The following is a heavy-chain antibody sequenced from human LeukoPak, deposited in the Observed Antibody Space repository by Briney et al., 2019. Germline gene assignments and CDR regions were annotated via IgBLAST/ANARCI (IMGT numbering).Heavy chain of an antibody. CDR3: ARSLRVTTYYFDY. V-gene: IGHV4-31*03. CDR1: GGSISSGGYY. D-gene: IGHD4-17*01. Sequence: PSQTLSLTCTVSGGSISSGGYYWSWIRQHPGKGLEWIGYIYYSGSTYYNPSLKSRVTISVDTSKNQFSLKLSSVTAADTAVYYCARSLRVTTYYFDYWGRGTLVTVSS. J-gene: IGHJ4*02. CDR2: IYYSGST.